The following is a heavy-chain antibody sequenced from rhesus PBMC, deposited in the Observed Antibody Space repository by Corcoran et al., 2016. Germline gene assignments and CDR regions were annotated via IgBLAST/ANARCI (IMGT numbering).Heavy chain of an antibody. D-gene: IGHD6-13*01. CDR1: GGSISSNY. CDR2: ISSRSGST. V-gene: IGHV4-173*01. CDR3: ASDWSSRY. Sequence: QLQLQESGPGLVKPSETLSLTCTVSGGSISSNYWSWIRQSPGKGLEWIGRISSRSGSTAYNPSLKSRVTISTDTSKNQCSLKLTSVTAADTAVYFCASDWSSRYWGQGVLVTVSS. J-gene: IGHJ4*01.